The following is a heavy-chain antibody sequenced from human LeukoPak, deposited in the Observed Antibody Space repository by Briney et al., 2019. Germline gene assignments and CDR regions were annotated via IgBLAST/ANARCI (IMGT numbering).Heavy chain of an antibody. CDR1: GGSISSYY. CDR2: IYYSGST. D-gene: IGHD5-24*01. CDR3: ARGMATITTLFDY. Sequence: PSETLSLTGTVSGGSISSYYWSWIRQPPGKGLEWIGYIYYSGSTNYNPSLKSRVTISVDTSKNQFSLKLSSVTAADTAVYYCARGMATITTLFDYWGQGTLVTVSS. J-gene: IGHJ4*02. V-gene: IGHV4-59*01.